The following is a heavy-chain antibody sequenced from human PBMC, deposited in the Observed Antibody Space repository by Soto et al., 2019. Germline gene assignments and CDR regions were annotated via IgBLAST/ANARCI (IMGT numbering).Heavy chain of an antibody. CDR1: GFTVSSNY. CDR2: IYSGGST. CDR3: ARDSENPASGTIDY. Sequence: GGSLRLSCAASGFTVSSNYMSWVRQAPGKGLEWVSVIYSGGSTYYADSVKGRFTISRDNSKNTLYLQMNSLRAEDTAVYYCARDSENPASGTIDYWGQGTLVTVSS. V-gene: IGHV3-53*01. D-gene: IGHD2-2*01. J-gene: IGHJ4*02.